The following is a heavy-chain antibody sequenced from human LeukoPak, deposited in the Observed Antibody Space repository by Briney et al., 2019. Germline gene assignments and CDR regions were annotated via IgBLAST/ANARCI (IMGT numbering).Heavy chain of an antibody. CDR3: ARSLIVASEDY. J-gene: IGHJ4*02. CDR2: ISASGAVP. D-gene: IGHD3-22*01. Sequence: KPGGSLRLSCAASVFRFDSFYMGWIRQVLGEGVDYIALISASGAVPYYAESVEGRFTISRDNAKNSVSLQMNSLSADDTAIYYCARSLIVASEDYWGQGTQVIVSS. CDR1: VFRFDSFY. V-gene: IGHV3-11*04.